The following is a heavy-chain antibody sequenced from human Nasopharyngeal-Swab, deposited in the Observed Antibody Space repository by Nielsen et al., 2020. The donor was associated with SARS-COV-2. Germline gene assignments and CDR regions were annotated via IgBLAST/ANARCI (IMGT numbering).Heavy chain of an antibody. CDR2: IRSKAYGGTT. D-gene: IGHD4-11*01. J-gene: IGHJ6*03. CDR3: TRDRLAVTTYYYDYYMDV. Sequence: WIRQPPGKGLEWVGFIRSKAYGGTTEYAASVKGRFTISRDDSKSIAYLQMNSLKTEDTAVYYCTRDRLAVTTYYYDYYMDVWGKGTTVTVSS. V-gene: IGHV3-49*02.